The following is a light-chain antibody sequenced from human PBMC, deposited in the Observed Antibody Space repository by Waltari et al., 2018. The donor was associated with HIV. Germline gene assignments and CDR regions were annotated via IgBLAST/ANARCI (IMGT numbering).Light chain of an antibody. CDR3: HHYGTSPPWM. J-gene: IGKJ1*01. Sequence: EIVLTQSPGTLSLSPGERATLSCRASQSVGSTYLVWYQQKPGQAPRLLIYAASSRATGIPDRFSGSGSGTDFTLTISRLEPEDFAVYYCHHYGTSPPWMFGQGTK. CDR2: AAS. V-gene: IGKV3-20*01. CDR1: QSVGSTY.